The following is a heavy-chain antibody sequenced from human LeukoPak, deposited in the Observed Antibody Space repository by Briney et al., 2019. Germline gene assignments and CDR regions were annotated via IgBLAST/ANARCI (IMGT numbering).Heavy chain of an antibody. Sequence: PGESLRLSCATSRFTLSNLDMQWVRHTPEKGREWVALTWFDGSSDYYADSVKCRFTISRDNSKNTLHLQMSSLRDEDTAVYVYAKDSGITGIQRPFDYWGQGTLVTVSS. D-gene: IGHD1-20*01. CDR1: RFTLSNLD. CDR3: AKDSGITGIQRPFDY. J-gene: IGHJ4*02. CDR2: TWFDGSSD. V-gene: IGHV3-33*06.